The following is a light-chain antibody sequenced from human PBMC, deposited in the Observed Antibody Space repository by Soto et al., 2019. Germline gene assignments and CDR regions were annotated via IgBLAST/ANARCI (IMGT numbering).Light chain of an antibody. V-gene: IGKV3-11*01. CDR3: QQRRNWPPLT. CDR2: DAS. CDR1: QSVSSY. Sequence: EIVLTQSPATLSWSPGERATLSCRTRQSVSSYLAWYQQKPGQAPRLLIYDASNRATGIPARFSGSGSGTDFTRNISSLEPADFAVYYCQQRRNWPPLTFGGGTKVEIK. J-gene: IGKJ4*01.